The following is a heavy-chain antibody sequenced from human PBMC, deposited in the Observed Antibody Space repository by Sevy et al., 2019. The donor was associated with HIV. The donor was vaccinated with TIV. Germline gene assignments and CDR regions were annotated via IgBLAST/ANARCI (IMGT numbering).Heavy chain of an antibody. V-gene: IGHV3-11*01. CDR3: AKDRDGYNSYDY. D-gene: IGHD5-12*01. J-gene: IGHJ4*02. Sequence: GGSLRLSCAASGFTFSDYYMSWIRQAPGKGLEWVSYISSSGSTYYADSVKGRFTISRDNSKNTLYLQMNSLRAEDTAVYYCAKDRDGYNSYDYWGQGTLVTVSS. CDR2: ISSSGST. CDR1: GFTFSDYY.